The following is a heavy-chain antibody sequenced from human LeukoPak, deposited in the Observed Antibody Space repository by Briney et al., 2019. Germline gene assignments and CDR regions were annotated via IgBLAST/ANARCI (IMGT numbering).Heavy chain of an antibody. CDR1: GFTLSSGSW. Sequence: PGGSLRLSCAASGFTLSSGSWMHWVRQVPGKGLVWVSRFRSDGSSTTYADSVKGRFTISRDNAKNTLYLQMNSLRDDDTAVYYCAKSDWFDPWGQGTPVTVSS. CDR3: AKSDWFDP. V-gene: IGHV3-74*01. CDR2: FRSDGSST. J-gene: IGHJ5*02.